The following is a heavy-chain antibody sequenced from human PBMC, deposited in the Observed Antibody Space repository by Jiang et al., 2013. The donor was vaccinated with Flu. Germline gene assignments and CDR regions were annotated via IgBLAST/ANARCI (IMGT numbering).Heavy chain of an antibody. D-gene: IGHD2-2*01. V-gene: IGHV4-59*01. CDR1: GGSLENYY. CDR2: VFYSGST. Sequence: QLVESGPGLVKPSETLSLTCTVSGGSLENYYWNWVRQSPGKELEWIGNVFYSGSTNYNPSLESRVTISLDASKDQFSLKLTSVTAADTAVYYCARLKPVVGPKSWFDPWGQGTLVAVSS. CDR3: ARLKPVVGPKSWFDP. J-gene: IGHJ5*02.